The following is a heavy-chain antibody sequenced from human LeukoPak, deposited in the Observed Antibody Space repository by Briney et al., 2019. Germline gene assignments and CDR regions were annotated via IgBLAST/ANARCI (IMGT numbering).Heavy chain of an antibody. CDR1: GFTFTTYW. J-gene: IGHJ4*02. CDR3: VKVAKYYYGSETYYFFEH. D-gene: IGHD3-10*01. V-gene: IGHV3-7*01. CDR2: INQDGTEK. Sequence: GGSLRLSCPASGFTFTTYWMSWVRQLPGKGLEWVANINQDGTEKYYVDSVKGRFTISRDNAKNSLDLQMNSLRVEDTAIYYCVKVAKYYYGSETYYFFEHWGQGTPVTASS.